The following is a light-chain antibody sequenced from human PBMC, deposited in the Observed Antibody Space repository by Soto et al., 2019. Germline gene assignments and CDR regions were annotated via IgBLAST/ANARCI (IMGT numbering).Light chain of an antibody. J-gene: IGKJ4*01. CDR1: QSVSSY. Sequence: EIVLTQSPATLSLSPGERANPSCRASQSVSSYLACYQQKPGQAPRLLIYDASNRATGIPARFSGSGSGTDFSTTIISLEHEDVVVYYCQQRSNWPPLTFGGGTKVEIK. V-gene: IGKV3-11*01. CDR2: DAS. CDR3: QQRSNWPPLT.